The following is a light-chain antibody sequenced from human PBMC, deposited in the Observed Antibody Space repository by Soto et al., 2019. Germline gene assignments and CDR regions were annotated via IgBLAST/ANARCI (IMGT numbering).Light chain of an antibody. CDR3: MQALQTLFA. CDR2: LGS. J-gene: IGKJ4*01. V-gene: IGKV2-28*01. Sequence: DIVMTQSPLSLPVTPGEPASISCRSSQSLLHSNGYNYLDWYLQKPGQSPQLLIYLGSNRASGVPDRFSGSGSGTDFTLKISRVEAEDVGVYDCMQALQTLFAFGGGTKVEIK. CDR1: QSLLHSNGYNY.